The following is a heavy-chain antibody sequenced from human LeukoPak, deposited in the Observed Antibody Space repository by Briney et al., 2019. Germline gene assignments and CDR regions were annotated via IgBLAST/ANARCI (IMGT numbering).Heavy chain of an antibody. CDR3: AREVDNYYYYMDV. J-gene: IGHJ6*03. V-gene: IGHV4-38-2*02. D-gene: IGHD5-12*01. Sequence: SETLSLTCTVSGYSISSGYYWGWIRQPPGKGLGWIGSIYHSGSTYYNPSLKSRVTISVDTSKNQFSLKLSSVTAADTAVYYCAREVDNYYYYMDVWGKGTTVTVSS. CDR2: IYHSGST. CDR1: GYSISSGYY.